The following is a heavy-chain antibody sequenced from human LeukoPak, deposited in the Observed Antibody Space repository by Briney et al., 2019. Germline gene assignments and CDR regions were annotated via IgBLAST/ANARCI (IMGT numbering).Heavy chain of an antibody. CDR3: ARENSGYFDY. CDR1: GYTFTGYY. D-gene: IGHD4-23*01. J-gene: IGHJ4*02. V-gene: IGHV1-2*06. CDR2: INPSSGAT. Sequence: GASVKVSCKASGYTFTGYYLHWVRQAPGQGLKWMGRINPSSGATDYVQKLQGRVTMTGDTSITTAYMELSSLRSDDTAVYYCARENSGYFDYWGQGALVTVSS.